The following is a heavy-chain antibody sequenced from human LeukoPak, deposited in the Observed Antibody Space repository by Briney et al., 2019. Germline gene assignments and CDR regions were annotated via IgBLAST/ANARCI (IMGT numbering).Heavy chain of an antibody. Sequence: GGSLRLSCAVSGFTFSSYSMNWVRQAPGKGLEWVSCISSGSGYIYHADSVKGRFTISRDNAKNSLYLQMNSLRAEDMAVYYCARVRRGDSSGYNDYWGQGTLVTVSS. V-gene: IGHV3-21*01. J-gene: IGHJ4*02. CDR2: ISSGSGYI. CDR3: ARVRRGDSSGYNDY. CDR1: GFTFSSYS. D-gene: IGHD3-22*01.